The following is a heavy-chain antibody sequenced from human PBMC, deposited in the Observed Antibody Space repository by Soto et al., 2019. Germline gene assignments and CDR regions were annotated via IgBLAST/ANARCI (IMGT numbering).Heavy chain of an antibody. V-gene: IGHV3-53*04. CDR3: ARDSYRDFWNGSSSYYYYYMDV. D-gene: IGHD3-3*01. Sequence: PGGSLRLSCAASGFTVSSNYMSWVRQAPGKGLEWVSVIYSGGSTYYADSVKGRFTISRHNSKNTLYLQMNSLRAEDTAVYYCARDSYRDFWNGSSSYYYYYMDVWGKGTTVTVSS. J-gene: IGHJ6*03. CDR2: IYSGGST. CDR1: GFTVSSNY.